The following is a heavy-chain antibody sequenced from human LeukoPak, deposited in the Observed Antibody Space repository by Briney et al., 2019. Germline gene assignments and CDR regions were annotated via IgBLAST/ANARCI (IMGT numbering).Heavy chain of an antibody. CDR3: ARRTGYSYGHYFDY. CDR2: IYYSGST. D-gene: IGHD5-18*01. J-gene: IGHJ4*02. Sequence: PSETLSLTCTVSGGSISSSSYYWGWIRQPPGKGLEWMGSIYYSGSTYYNPSLKSRVTISVDTSKNQFSLKLSSVTAADTAVYYCARRTGYSYGHYFDYWGQGTLVTVSS. CDR1: GGSISSSSYY. V-gene: IGHV4-39*01.